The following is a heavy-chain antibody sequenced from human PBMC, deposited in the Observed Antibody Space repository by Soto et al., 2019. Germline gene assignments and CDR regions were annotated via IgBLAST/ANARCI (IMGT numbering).Heavy chain of an antibody. V-gene: IGHV3-30*18. CDR2: ISYDGSNK. Sequence: QVQLVESGGGVVQPGRSLRLSCAASGFTFSSYGMHWVRQAPGKGLEWVAVISYDGSNKYYADSVKGRFTNSRDNSKNTLYLQMNSLRAEDTAVYYCAKDVVVGATTGLGDYYYYYGMDVWGQGTTVTVSS. CDR1: GFTFSSYG. D-gene: IGHD1-26*01. CDR3: AKDVVVGATTGLGDYYYYYGMDV. J-gene: IGHJ6*02.